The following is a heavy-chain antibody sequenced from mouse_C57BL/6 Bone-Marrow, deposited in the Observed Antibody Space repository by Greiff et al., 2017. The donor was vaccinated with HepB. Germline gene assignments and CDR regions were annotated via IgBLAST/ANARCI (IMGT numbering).Heavy chain of an antibody. Sequence: VQLKQSGPVLVKPGASVKMSCKASGYTFTDYYMNWVKQSHGKSLEWIGVINPYNGGTSYNQKFKGKATLTVDKSSSTAYMELNSLTSEDSAVYYCARDRYYGSSYYFDYWGQGTTLTVSS. CDR3: ARDRYYGSSYYFDY. D-gene: IGHD1-1*01. CDR1: GYTFTDYY. V-gene: IGHV1-19*01. J-gene: IGHJ2*01. CDR2: INPYNGGT.